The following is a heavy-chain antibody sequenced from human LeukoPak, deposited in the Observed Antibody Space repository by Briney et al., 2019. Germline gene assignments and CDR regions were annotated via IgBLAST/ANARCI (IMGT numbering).Heavy chain of an antibody. CDR3: AKDVMATIRGGYFDY. D-gene: IGHD5-24*01. V-gene: IGHV3-30*02. J-gene: IGHJ4*02. CDR1: GFTFSSYG. Sequence: GGSLRLSCAASGFTFSSYGMHWVRQAPGKGLEWVAFIRYDGSNKYYADSVKGRFTISRDNSKNTLYLQMNSLRAEDTAVYYCAKDVMATIRGGYFDYWGQGTLVTVSS. CDR2: IRYDGSNK.